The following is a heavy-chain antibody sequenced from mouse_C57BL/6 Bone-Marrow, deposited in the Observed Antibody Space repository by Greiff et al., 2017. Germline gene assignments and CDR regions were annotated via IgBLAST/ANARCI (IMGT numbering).Heavy chain of an antibody. CDR1: GYTFTSYW. Sequence: KESCKASGYTFTSYWMHWVKQRPGQGLEWIGEIDPSDSYTNYNQKFKGKSTLTVDKSSSTAYMQLSSLTSEDSAVYYCAREVYYGYFFDYWGQGTTLTVSS. V-gene: IGHV1-69*01. CDR3: AREVYYGYFFDY. D-gene: IGHD2-2*01. J-gene: IGHJ2*01. CDR2: IDPSDSYT.